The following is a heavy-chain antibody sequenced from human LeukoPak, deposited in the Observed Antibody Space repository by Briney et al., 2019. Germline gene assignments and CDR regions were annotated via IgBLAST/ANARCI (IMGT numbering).Heavy chain of an antibody. J-gene: IGHJ4*02. CDR1: GYTFTGYY. Sequence: ASVKVSCKASGYTFTGYYMHWVRQAPGQGLEWMGWINPNSGGTNYAQKFQGRVTMTRDTSISTAYMELSRLRSDDTAVYYCARELSGGSCFDYWGQGTLVTASS. V-gene: IGHV1-2*02. CDR3: ARELSGGSCFDY. CDR2: INPNSGGT. D-gene: IGHD2-15*01.